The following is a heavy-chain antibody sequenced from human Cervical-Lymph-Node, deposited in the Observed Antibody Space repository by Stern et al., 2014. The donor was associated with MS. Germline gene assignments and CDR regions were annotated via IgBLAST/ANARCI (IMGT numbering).Heavy chain of an antibody. D-gene: IGHD1-1*01. V-gene: IGHV1-8*01. Sequence: VQLVESGAEVKKPGASVKVSCKASGYTFTSYDINWVRQATGQGLEWMGWMNPNSGNTGYAQKFQGRVTMTRNTSISTAYIGMRAGRSGAPAFYVCGKKTRRYRYCYGMDVWGQGTTVTVSS. CDR3: GKKTRRYRYCYGMDV. J-gene: IGHJ6*02. CDR2: MNPNSGNT. CDR1: GYTFTSYD.